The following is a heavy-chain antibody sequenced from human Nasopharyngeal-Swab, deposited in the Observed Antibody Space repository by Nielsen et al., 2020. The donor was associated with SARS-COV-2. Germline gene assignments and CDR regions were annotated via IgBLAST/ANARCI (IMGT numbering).Heavy chain of an antibody. CDR1: GDSISSNSYY. CDR2: LYYSGSS. J-gene: IGHJ4*02. V-gene: IGHV4-39*02. CDR3: ARGSVSYSHGQIDY. D-gene: IGHD4-11*01. Sequence: SETLSLTCTVAGDSISSNSYYWGWIRQPPGKGLEWIGSLYYSGSSCYNPSLKSRVTVSVDTSKNHFSLKLTSVTAADTAVYYCARGSVSYSHGQIDYWGQGTLVIVSS.